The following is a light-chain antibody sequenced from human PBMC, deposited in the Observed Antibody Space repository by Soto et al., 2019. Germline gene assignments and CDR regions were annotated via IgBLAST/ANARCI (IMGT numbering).Light chain of an antibody. V-gene: IGKV3-20*01. CDR2: GAS. J-gene: IGKJ3*01. CDR3: QQYGSSPLFA. CDR1: QSVSSTY. Sequence: EIVLTQSPGTLSLSPGERATLSCRASQSVSSTYLAWYQQKPGQAPRLLIYGASSRATGIPDRFSGSGSGTDFTLTISRLEPEDFAVYYCQQYGSSPLFAFGRGNKVEI.